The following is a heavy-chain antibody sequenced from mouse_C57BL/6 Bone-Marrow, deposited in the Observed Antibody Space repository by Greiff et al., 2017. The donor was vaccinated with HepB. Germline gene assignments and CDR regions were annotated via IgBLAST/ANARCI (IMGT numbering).Heavy chain of an antibody. J-gene: IGHJ3*01. D-gene: IGHD2-5*01. CDR1: GYTFTDYY. V-gene: IGHV1-26*01. CDR2: INPNNGGT. CDR3: ARPPYSNYPAWFAY. Sequence: VQLQQSGPELVKPGASVKISCKASGYTFTDYYMNWVKQSHGKSLEWIGDINPNNGGTSYNQKFKGKATLTVDKSSSTAYMELRSLTSEDSAVYYCARPPYSNYPAWFAYWGQGTLVTVSA.